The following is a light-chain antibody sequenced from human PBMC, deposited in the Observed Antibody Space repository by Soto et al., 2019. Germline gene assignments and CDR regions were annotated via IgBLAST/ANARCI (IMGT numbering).Light chain of an antibody. V-gene: IGKV3-20*01. CDR3: QQYGPSRAFT. J-gene: IGKJ3*01. Sequence: EIVLSHSPGTLSLSPGERATLSCRTSQSSNSLAWYQHKPGQAPRLLIYGVSSRPTDIPDRFSGSGSGTDFTLTISRLEPEDVAVYYCQQYGPSRAFTFGPGTKVDIK. CDR1: QSSNS. CDR2: GVS.